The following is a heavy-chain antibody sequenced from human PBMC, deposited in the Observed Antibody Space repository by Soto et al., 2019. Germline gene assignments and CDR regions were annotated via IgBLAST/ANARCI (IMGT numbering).Heavy chain of an antibody. V-gene: IGHV4-4*07. CDR1: GGSISSYY. J-gene: IGHJ6*02. Sequence: SETLSLTCTVSGGSISSYYWSWIRQPAGKGLEWIGRIYTSGSTNYNPSLKSRVTMSVDTSKNQFSLKLSSVTAADTAVYYCARDQSSTYYDFWSGYDYYYYGMDVWGQGTTVTVS. CDR2: IYTSGST. D-gene: IGHD3-3*01. CDR3: ARDQSSTYYDFWSGYDYYYYGMDV.